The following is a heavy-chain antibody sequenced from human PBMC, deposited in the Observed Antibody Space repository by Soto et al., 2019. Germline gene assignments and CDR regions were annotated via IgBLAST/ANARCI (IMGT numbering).Heavy chain of an antibody. V-gene: IGHV1-69*13. D-gene: IGHD3-10*01. CDR1: GYTFNIYG. CDR2: IIPIFGTA. Sequence: SVKVSCKASGYTFNIYGISWVRQAPGQGLEWMGGIIPIFGTANYAQKFQGRVTITADESTSTAYMERSRLRSEDTAVYYCAVHGSGSYDYYYYGIDVWGQGTTVTVSS. CDR3: AVHGSGSYDYYYYGIDV. J-gene: IGHJ6*02.